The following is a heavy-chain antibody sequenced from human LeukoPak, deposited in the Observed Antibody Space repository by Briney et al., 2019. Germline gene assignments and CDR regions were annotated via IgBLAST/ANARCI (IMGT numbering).Heavy chain of an antibody. D-gene: IGHD1-26*01. V-gene: IGHV1-18*01. J-gene: IGHJ5*02. CDR2: ISAYNGNT. CDR3: ASTSSIVGATGWFDP. CDR1: GYTFTSYG. Sequence: ASVKVSCKASGYTFTSYGISWVRQAPGQGLAWMGWISAYNGNTNYAQKLQGRVTMTTDTSTSTAYMELRSLRSDDTAVYYCASTSSIVGATGWFDPWGQGTLVTVSS.